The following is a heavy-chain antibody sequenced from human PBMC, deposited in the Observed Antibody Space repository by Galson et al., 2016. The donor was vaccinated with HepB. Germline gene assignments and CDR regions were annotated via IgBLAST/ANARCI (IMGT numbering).Heavy chain of an antibody. V-gene: IGHV3-74*01. Sequence: SLRLSCAASGFTFSRYWMHWVRQAPGKGLVWVSRIKSDSSSTSYADSVRGRFTISRDNAKNTLYLQMNSLRAEDTAVYYCARVETYYHDYWGQGTLVTVSS. CDR3: ARVETYYHDY. CDR2: IKSDSSST. J-gene: IGHJ4*02. D-gene: IGHD3-16*01. CDR1: GFTFSRYW.